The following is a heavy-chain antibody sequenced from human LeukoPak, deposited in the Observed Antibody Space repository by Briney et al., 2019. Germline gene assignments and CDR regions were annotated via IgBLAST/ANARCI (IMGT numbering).Heavy chain of an antibody. CDR1: GGSISSYY. V-gene: IGHV4-59*01. CDR3: ARCITVYGMDV. J-gene: IGHJ6*02. Sequence: ASETLSLTCTASGGSISSYYWSWIRQPPGKGLEWIGYIYYSGSTNYNPSLKSRVTISVDTSKNQFSLKLSSVTAADTAVYYCARCITVYGMDVWGQGTTVTVSS. D-gene: IGHD3-10*01. CDR2: IYYSGST.